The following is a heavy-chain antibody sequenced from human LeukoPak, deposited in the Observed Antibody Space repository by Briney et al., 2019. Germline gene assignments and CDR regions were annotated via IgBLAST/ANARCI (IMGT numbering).Heavy chain of an antibody. CDR2: IYYSGST. CDR1: GGSISSGSYY. Sequence: SETLSLTCTVSGGSISSGSYYWGWIRQPPGKGLEWIASIYYSGSTHYNPSLKGRVTLSVDTSKNEFSLKLSSVTAADTAVYYCARNNTLMMYPRGGEDKGFDYWGQGTLVTVSS. V-gene: IGHV4-39*01. D-gene: IGHD2-8*01. CDR3: ARNNTLMMYPRGGEDKGFDY. J-gene: IGHJ4*02.